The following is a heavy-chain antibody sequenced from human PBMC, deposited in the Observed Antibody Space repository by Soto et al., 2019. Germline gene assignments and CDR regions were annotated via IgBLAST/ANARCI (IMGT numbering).Heavy chain of an antibody. V-gene: IGHV4-39*01. CDR2: IYETGRT. Sequence: QLRLQESGPGLVKPSETLSLTCSVSGGSINRSPYYWDWIRQSPGKGLEWIGSIYETGRTNHNPLLKSRVTMTVDTSTNQFSLKLSSVIAADTAVYYCARHGGFCTTTRCHEYFHYWGQGALVTVTS. J-gene: IGHJ1*01. CDR1: GGSINRSPYY. CDR3: ARHGGFCTTTRCHEYFHY. D-gene: IGHD2-2*01.